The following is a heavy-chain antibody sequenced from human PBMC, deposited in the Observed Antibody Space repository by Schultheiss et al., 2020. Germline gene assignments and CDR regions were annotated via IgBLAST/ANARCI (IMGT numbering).Heavy chain of an antibody. D-gene: IGHD2-15*01. CDR3: ARGGGVVVAATHYYGMDV. Sequence: SETLSLTCTVSGGSISSYYWSWIRQPAGKGLEWIGRIYTSGSTNYNPSLKSRVTISVDTSKNQFSLKLSSVTAADTAVYYCARGGGVVVAATHYYGMDVWGQGTTVTVSS. CDR2: IYTSGST. V-gene: IGHV4-4*07. CDR1: GGSISSYY. J-gene: IGHJ6*02.